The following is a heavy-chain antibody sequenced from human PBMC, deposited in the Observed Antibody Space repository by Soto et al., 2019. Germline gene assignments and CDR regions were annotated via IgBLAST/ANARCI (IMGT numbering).Heavy chain of an antibody. Sequence: SGPTLVNPTQTLTLTCTFSGFSLSTSGVGVGWIRQPPGKALEWLALIYWNDDKRYSPSLKSRLTITKDTSKNQAVLTMTNMDPVDTATYYCAHKVITIFGVVIMAHWGQGTLVTVSS. D-gene: IGHD3-3*01. CDR2: IYWNDDK. J-gene: IGHJ4*02. CDR1: GFSLSTSGVG. V-gene: IGHV2-5*01. CDR3: AHKVITIFGVVIMAH.